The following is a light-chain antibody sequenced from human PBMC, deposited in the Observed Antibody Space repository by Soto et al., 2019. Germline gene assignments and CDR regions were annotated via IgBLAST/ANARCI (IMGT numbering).Light chain of an antibody. J-gene: IGKJ1*01. CDR1: QTISTY. CDR3: LQDYNYPLT. CDR2: GTF. V-gene: IGKV1-6*01. Sequence: IQMTQSPSSLSASVGDGVTITCRASQTISTYLNWYQQKPEKVPKLLIYGTFNLQSGVPSRFSGSGSGTDFTLTISSLQPEDFATYYCLQDYNYPLTFGQGTKVDIK.